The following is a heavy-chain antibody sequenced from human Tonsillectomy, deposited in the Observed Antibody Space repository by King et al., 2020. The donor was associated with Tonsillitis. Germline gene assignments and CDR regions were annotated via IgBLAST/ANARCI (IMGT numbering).Heavy chain of an antibody. J-gene: IGHJ4*02. CDR3: ARDRSWNDAFDY. Sequence: VQLVQSGGGVVQPGRSLRLSCAASGISFRSYAMHWVRQAPGKGLEWVAVTSYDGSNKYYADSVKGRFTISRDNSKNTLYVQMNSLRAEDTAVYYCARDRSWNDAFDYWGQGTLVTVSS. D-gene: IGHD1-1*01. CDR1: GISFRSYA. CDR2: TSYDGSNK. V-gene: IGHV3-30*01.